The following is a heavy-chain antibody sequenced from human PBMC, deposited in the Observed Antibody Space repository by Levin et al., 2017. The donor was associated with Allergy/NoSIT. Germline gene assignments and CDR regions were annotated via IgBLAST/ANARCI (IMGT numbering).Heavy chain of an antibody. CDR1: GYTLTELS. CDR2: FDPEDGET. CDR3: ATVGWELRSEDY. J-gene: IGHJ4*02. Sequence: ASVKVSCKVSGYTLTELSMHWVRQAPGKGLEWMGGFDPEDGETIYAQKFQGRVTMTEDTSTDTAYMELSSLRSEDTAVYYCATVGWELRSEDYWGQGTLVTVSS. D-gene: IGHD1-26*01. V-gene: IGHV1-24*01.